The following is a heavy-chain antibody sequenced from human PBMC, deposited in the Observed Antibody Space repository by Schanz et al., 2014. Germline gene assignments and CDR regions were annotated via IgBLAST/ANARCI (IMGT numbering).Heavy chain of an antibody. Sequence: EQLVESGGGLVQPGRSLRLSCAASGFTFRSHGMHWVRQAPGKGLVWVSTIDTAGSYTSYVDSVKGRFTISRDNAKNTLYLQMSRLRVEDTAVYYCVRWGASWGQGTLVTVSS. CDR2: IDTAGSYT. CDR3: VRWGAS. CDR1: GFTFRSHG. V-gene: IGHV3-74*02. J-gene: IGHJ5*02. D-gene: IGHD3-16*01.